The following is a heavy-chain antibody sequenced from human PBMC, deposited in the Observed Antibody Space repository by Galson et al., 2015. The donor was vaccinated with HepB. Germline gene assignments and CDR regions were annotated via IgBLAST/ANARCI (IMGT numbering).Heavy chain of an antibody. D-gene: IGHD6-13*01. Sequence: PAGKGLEWIGRIYTSGSTNYNPSLKSRVTMSVDTSKNQFSLKLSSVTAADTAVYYCARERGQQLSWLAFDIWGQGTMVTVSS. CDR3: ARERGQQLSWLAFDI. J-gene: IGHJ3*02. CDR2: IYTSGST. V-gene: IGHV4-4*07.